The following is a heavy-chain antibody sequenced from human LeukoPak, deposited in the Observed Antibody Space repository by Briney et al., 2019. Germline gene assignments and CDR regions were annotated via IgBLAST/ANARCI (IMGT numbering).Heavy chain of an antibody. CDR3: ARVRGAAAAGTPERTFDY. D-gene: IGHD6-13*01. CDR2: MYYTGTA. CDR1: GGSISASSFY. J-gene: IGHJ4*02. Sequence: PSETLSLTCIVSGGSISASSFYWGWIRQPPGKGLEWIGTMYYTGTAYYNPSLTSRVTISVDTSQTQFSLKLTSVTAADTAVYYCARVRGAAAAGTPERTFDYWGQGALVTVSS. V-gene: IGHV4-39*07.